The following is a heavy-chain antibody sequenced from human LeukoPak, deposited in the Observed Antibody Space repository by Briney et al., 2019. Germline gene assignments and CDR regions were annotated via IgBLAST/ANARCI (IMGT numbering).Heavy chain of an antibody. CDR2: IKSKTDGGTT. J-gene: IGHJ5*02. D-gene: IGHD3-22*01. Sequence: GGSLRLSCAASGFTFSNAWMSWVRQAPGKGLEWVGRIKSKTDGGTTDYAAPVKGRFTISRDDSKNTLYLQMNSLKTEDTAVYYCTTDPLRGESYYDSSGPNWFDPWGQGTLVTVSS. V-gene: IGHV3-15*01. CDR1: GFTFSNAW. CDR3: TTDPLRGESYYDSSGPNWFDP.